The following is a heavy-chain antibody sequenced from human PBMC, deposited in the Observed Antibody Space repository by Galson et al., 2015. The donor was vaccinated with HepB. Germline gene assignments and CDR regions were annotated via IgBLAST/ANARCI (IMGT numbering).Heavy chain of an antibody. CDR3: VRPGPNPGGHTYDGSRDFLYGIDV. J-gene: IGHJ6*02. CDR1: GDSIVTGSYY. Sequence: SETLSLTCTLSGDSIVTGSYYWGWIRQPPGKGLEWIGLLYYTGRSFYTPSLQSRVSISIDTSENQFSLKLSSVTAADTAVYYCVRPGPNPGGHTYDGSRDFLYGIDVWAQGTPVTVSS. CDR2: LYYTGRS. D-gene: IGHD1-14*01. V-gene: IGHV4-39*01.